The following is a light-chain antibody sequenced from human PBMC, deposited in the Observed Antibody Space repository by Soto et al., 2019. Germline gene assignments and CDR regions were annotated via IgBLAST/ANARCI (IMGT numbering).Light chain of an antibody. CDR3: SSYTTIYTDD. CDR2: DVS. Sequence: QSALTQPASVSGSPGQSITISCNGTSSDIGAYNYVSWYQQHPGKVPKLMICDVSNRPSGISNRFSGSKSGNTASLTISGLQAEDEADYYCSSYTTIYTDDFGTGTKLTVL. J-gene: IGLJ1*01. V-gene: IGLV2-14*01. CDR1: SSDIGAYNY.